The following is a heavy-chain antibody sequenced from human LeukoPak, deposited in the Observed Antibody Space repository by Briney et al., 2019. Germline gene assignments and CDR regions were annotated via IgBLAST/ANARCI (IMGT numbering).Heavy chain of an antibody. CDR2: VYHTGHT. Sequence: SETLSLTCAVSGDSISGYYWSWIRQPPGKGLEWIGYVYHTGHTHYSPSLKSRVTVSLDTSRNQVSLILSSVTAAVTAVYYCARHRFGHLFDYWGQGTLVFVSS. J-gene: IGHJ4*02. V-gene: IGHV4-59*01. CDR3: ARHRFGHLFDY. CDR1: GDSISGYY. D-gene: IGHD3-16*01.